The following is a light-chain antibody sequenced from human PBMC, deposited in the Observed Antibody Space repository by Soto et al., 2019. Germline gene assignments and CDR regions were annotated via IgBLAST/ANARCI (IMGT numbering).Light chain of an antibody. J-gene: IGKJ4*01. CDR3: QQYNNWLALT. CDR1: QSVSSN. CDR2: AAS. Sequence: EIVMTQSPATLSVSPGERATLSCRASQSVSSNLAWFQQKPGQAPRLLIYAASTRATGIPARFSGSGSGTEFTLTISSLQSEDFAVYYCQQYNNWLALTFGGGTKVEIK. V-gene: IGKV3-15*01.